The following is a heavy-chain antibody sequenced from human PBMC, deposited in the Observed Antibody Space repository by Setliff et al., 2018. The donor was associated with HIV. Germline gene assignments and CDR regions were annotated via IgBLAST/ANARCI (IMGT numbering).Heavy chain of an antibody. Sequence: NPSETLSLTCNVSGGSMASYQWGWIRQPPGKGLEWIGNIHYSGITSYNPSLERRVTLLLDTSKNQFSLKLTSVTVADAAVYYCTGDYNSGSNRFDYWGQGTPVTVSS. CDR2: IHYSGIT. J-gene: IGHJ4*02. V-gene: IGHV4-59*08. CDR3: TGDYNSGSNRFDY. D-gene: IGHD3-10*01. CDR1: GGSMASYQ.